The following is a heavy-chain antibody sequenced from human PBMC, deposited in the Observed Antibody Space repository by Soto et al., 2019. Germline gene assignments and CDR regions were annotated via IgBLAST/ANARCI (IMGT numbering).Heavy chain of an antibody. V-gene: IGHV3-23*01. CDR3: AKQNGYGGNSELEY. CDR1: GFTFSSYA. J-gene: IGHJ4*02. Sequence: EVQLLESGGGLVQPGGYLRLSCAASGFTFSSYAMSWVRQAPGKGLEWVSAISGSGGSTYYADSVKGRFTISRDNSKNTLYLQMNSLSAEDTAVYYCAKQNGYGGNSELEYWGQGTLVTVSS. CDR2: ISGSGGST. D-gene: IGHD2-21*02.